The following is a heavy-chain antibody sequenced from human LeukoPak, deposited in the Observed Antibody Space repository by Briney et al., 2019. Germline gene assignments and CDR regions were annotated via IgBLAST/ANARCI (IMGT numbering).Heavy chain of an antibody. CDR1: GYSFTSYW. CDR3: ARLNYYGSGSYYPDNWFDP. D-gene: IGHD3-10*01. Sequence: GESLKISCKGSGYSFTSYWIGWVRQMPGKGLEWMGIIYPGDSDTRYSPSFQGQVTISADKSISTAYLQWSSLKASDTAMYYRARLNYYGSGSYYPDNWFDPWGQGTLVTVSS. V-gene: IGHV5-51*01. CDR2: IYPGDSDT. J-gene: IGHJ5*02.